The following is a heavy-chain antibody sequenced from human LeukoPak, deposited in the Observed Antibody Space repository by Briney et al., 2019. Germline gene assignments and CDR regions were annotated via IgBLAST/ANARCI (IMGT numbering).Heavy chain of an antibody. D-gene: IGHD5-18*01. Sequence: PGGSLRLSCPASGFTFSSDSINWVRQAPGKGLEWISFISSSSRYIYYADSVKGRFTVSRDNAKNSSYLQINSLRADDTALYYCARGMTASAFDYWGQGTPVTVSS. J-gene: IGHJ4*02. CDR1: GFTFSSDS. CDR3: ARGMTASAFDY. V-gene: IGHV3-21*01. CDR2: ISSSSRYI.